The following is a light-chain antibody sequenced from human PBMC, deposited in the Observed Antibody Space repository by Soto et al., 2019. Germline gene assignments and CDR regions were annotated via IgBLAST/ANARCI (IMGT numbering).Light chain of an antibody. Sequence: QSALTQPRSVSGSPGQSVTISCTGTYSDIGSYNDVSWYQHHPAKAPRLMIFDVSQRPSGVPDRFSGSKSGNTASLTISGLQTVDEADYYCCSYVRAYRLMIFGEGTKLTVL. CDR3: CSYVRAYRLMI. CDR2: DVS. CDR1: YSDIGSYND. V-gene: IGLV2-11*01. J-gene: IGLJ2*01.